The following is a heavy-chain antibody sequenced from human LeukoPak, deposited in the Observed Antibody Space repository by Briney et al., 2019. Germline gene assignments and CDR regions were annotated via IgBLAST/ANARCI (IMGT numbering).Heavy chain of an antibody. Sequence: SVKVSCKASGGTFSSYAISWVRQAPGQGLEWMGGIIPIFGTANYAQKFQGRVTITADESTSTAYMELSSLRSEDTAVYYCARDQAGSGSYEWVFDYWGQGTLVTVSS. J-gene: IGHJ4*02. V-gene: IGHV1-69*13. CDR3: ARDQAGSGSYEWVFDY. CDR2: IIPIFGTA. CDR1: GGTFSSYA. D-gene: IGHD3-10*01.